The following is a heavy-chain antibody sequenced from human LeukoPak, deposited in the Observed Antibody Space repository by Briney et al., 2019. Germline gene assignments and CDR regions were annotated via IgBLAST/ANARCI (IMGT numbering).Heavy chain of an antibody. CDR3: AKDWGYSYGPKSSMDV. J-gene: IGHJ6*02. CDR2: ISYDGSNK. V-gene: IGHV3-30-3*01. D-gene: IGHD5-18*01. Sequence: GGSLRLSCAASGFTFSSYAMHWVRQAPGKGLEWVAVISYDGSNKYYADSVKGRFTISRDNSKNTLYLQMNSLRAEDTAVYYCAKDWGYSYGPKSSMDVWGQGTTVTVSS. CDR1: GFTFSSYA.